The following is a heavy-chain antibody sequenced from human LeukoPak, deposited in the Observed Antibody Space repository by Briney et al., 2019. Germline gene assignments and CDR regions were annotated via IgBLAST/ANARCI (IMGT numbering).Heavy chain of an antibody. CDR2: VSWNSGSI. Sequence: GRSLRLSCAASGFTFDDYAMHWVRQAPGKGLEWVSGVSWNSGSIGYADSVKGRFTISGDNAKNSLYLQMHSLRAEDTALYDCAKDRASSSILDYWGQGTLVTVSS. J-gene: IGHJ4*02. D-gene: IGHD6-13*01. CDR3: AKDRASSSILDY. V-gene: IGHV3-9*01. CDR1: GFTFDDYA.